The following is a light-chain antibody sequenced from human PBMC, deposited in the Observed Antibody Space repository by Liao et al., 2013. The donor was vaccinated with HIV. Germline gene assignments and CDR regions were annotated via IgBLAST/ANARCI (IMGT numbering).Light chain of an antibody. V-gene: IGLV3-25*03. CDR1: NIGSKS. CDR3: QSADSSGTRGV. J-gene: IGLJ3*02. CDR2: KDT. Sequence: SYELTQPPSVSVAPGKTASITCGGNNIGSKSVQWYQQKPGQAPVLVIYKDTERPSGIPERFSGSSSGTTVTLTISGVQAEDEADYYCQSADSSGTRGVFGGGTKLTVL.